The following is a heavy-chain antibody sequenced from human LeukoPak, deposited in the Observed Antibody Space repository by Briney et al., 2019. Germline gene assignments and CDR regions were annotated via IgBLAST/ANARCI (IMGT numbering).Heavy chain of an antibody. D-gene: IGHD2-21*02. Sequence: SVKVSCKASGGTFSSYAISWVRQAPGQGLEWMGRIIPIFGTANYAQKFQARVTITTDESTSTAYMELSSLRSEDTAVYYCASGAVRHIVVVTAIPETFDYWGQGTLVTVSS. CDR2: IIPIFGTA. J-gene: IGHJ4*02. CDR1: GGTFSSYA. V-gene: IGHV1-69*05. CDR3: ASGAVRHIVVVTAIPETFDY.